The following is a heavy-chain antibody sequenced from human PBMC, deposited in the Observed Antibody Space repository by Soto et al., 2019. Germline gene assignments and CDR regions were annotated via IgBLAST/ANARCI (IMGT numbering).Heavy chain of an antibody. D-gene: IGHD2-21*02. CDR3: ARTSLCGGDCYSAYYFDF. J-gene: IGHJ4*02. CDR1: GYTFTNYD. Sequence: QVQLVQSGAEVKKPGASVKVSCKASGYTFTNYDINWVRQATGQGLEWMGWMNPSSGNTGYVKKFQGRVTRTRNTSTSATYMELTSLTSEDTALYYCARTSLCGGDCYSAYYFDFWGQGALVTVSS. V-gene: IGHV1-8*01. CDR2: MNPSSGNT.